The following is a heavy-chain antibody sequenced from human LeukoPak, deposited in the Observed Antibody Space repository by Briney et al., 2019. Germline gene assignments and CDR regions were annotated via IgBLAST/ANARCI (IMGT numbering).Heavy chain of an antibody. Sequence: PGGPLRSSGAALGSTLRGFPMSWVRQPPGKGWGWPSAIRGSGGSTYYADSVKGRFTISRDNSKNTLYLQMNSLRAEDTAVYYCAKFGCSGGSCYDAFDIWGQGTMVTVSS. CDR1: GSTLRGFP. CDR3: AKFGCSGGSCYDAFDI. J-gene: IGHJ3*02. D-gene: IGHD2-15*01. V-gene: IGHV3-23*01. CDR2: IRGSGGST.